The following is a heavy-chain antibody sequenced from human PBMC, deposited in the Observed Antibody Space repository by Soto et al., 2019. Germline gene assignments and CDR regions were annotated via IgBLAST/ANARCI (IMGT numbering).Heavy chain of an antibody. D-gene: IGHD2-2*01. V-gene: IGHV1-69*01. J-gene: IGHJ6*02. Sequence: QVQLVQSGAEVQKPGSSVKVSCKASGGTFSRYAISWVRQAPGQGLEWMGGIIPISGTANYAQKFQGRVTITADESTSTAYMELSSLRSEDTAVYYCARSQGSSTSLEIYYYYYYGRDVWGQGTTVTVSS. CDR1: GGTFSRYA. CDR3: ARSQGSSTSLEIYYYYYYGRDV. CDR2: IIPISGTA.